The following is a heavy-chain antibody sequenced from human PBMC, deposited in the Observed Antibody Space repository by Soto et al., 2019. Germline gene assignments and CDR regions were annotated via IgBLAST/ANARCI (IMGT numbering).Heavy chain of an antibody. Sequence: PGGSLRLSCAASGFTFSSYWMHWVRQVPGKGLVWVSRITNDGSSTSHADSVKGRFTISRDNAKNTLHLQMNSLRAEDTAVYYCAGGSPVNLDYWGRGTLVTVSS. CDR2: ITNDGSST. CDR3: AGGSPVNLDY. D-gene: IGHD4-17*01. V-gene: IGHV3-74*01. J-gene: IGHJ4*02. CDR1: GFTFSSYW.